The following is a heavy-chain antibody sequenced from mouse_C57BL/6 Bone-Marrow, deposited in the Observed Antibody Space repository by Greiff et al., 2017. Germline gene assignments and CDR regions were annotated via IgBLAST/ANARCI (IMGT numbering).Heavy chain of an antibody. Sequence: QVQLKESGAELVRPGTSVKVSCKASGYAFPNYLIEWVKQRPGQGLEWIGVINPGCGGTNYNEKFKGKATLTADKSSSTAYMQLSSLTSEDSAVYFCVRLLTGIAMDYWGQGTSVTVSS. J-gene: IGHJ4*01. CDR3: VRLLTGIAMDY. V-gene: IGHV1-54*01. D-gene: IGHD4-1*01. CDR1: GYAFPNYL. CDR2: INPGCGGT.